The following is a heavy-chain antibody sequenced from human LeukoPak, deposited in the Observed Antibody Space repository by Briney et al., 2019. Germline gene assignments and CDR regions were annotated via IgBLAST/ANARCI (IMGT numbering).Heavy chain of an antibody. CDR2: ISTYDGNT. J-gene: IGHJ5*02. CDR3: ARDGVRRAPGWFDT. D-gene: IGHD3-10*01. Sequence: ASVKASCKASGYSFTIYGINWVRQTPGQGPEWMGWISTYDGNTRYAQNVQGRVTMIRDTSTGTVYMELRNLRSDDTAIYYCARDGVRRAPGWFDTWGQGTLVTVSS. CDR1: GYSFTIYG. V-gene: IGHV1-18*01.